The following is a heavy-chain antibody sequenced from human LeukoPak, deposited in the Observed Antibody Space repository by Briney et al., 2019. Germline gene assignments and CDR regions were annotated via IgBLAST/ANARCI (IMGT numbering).Heavy chain of an antibody. CDR1: GYTFTSYD. CDR3: ARVPKRTGYVWSMGRGGY. Sequence: GASVKVSCKASGYTFTSYDINWVRQATGQGLEWMGWMNPNSGNTGYAQKFQGRVTMTRNTSISTAYMELSSLRSEDTAVYYCARVPKRTGYVWSMGRGGYWGQGTLVTVSS. J-gene: IGHJ4*02. D-gene: IGHD3-16*01. V-gene: IGHV1-8*01. CDR2: MNPNSGNT.